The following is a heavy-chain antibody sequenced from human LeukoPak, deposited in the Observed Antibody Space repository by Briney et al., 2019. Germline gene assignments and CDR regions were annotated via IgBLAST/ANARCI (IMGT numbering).Heavy chain of an antibody. V-gene: IGHV3-66*01. CDR3: ARDGGSGTSTGYNGYYYYGMDV. D-gene: IGHD3-9*01. CDR2: IYSGDST. Sequence: PGGSLRLSCAASGFTVINNYMSWVRHAPGKELEWVSIIYSGDSTYYADSVKGRFTISRDSSKNTVHLQMNSLRAEDTAVYYCARDGGSGTSTGYNGYYYYGMDVWGQGTTVTVSS. J-gene: IGHJ6*02. CDR1: GFTVINNY.